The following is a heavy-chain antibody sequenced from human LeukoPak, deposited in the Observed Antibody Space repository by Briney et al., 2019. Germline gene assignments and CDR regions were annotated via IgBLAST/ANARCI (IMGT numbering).Heavy chain of an antibody. V-gene: IGHV3-20*04. D-gene: IGHD4-11*01. CDR1: GFTFDDYG. CDR3: AQVQRWVYSSYFDY. Sequence: GGSLRLSCAASGFTFDDYGMSWVRQAPGKRLEWVSGIHWNGDCTGYADSVKGRFTISRDNAKNSLYLQMNSLRAEDTALYYCAQVQRWVYSSYFDYLGQGTLVTVSS. J-gene: IGHJ4*02. CDR2: IHWNGDCT.